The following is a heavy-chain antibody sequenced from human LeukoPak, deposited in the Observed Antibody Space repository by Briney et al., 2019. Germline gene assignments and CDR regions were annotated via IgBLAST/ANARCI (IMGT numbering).Heavy chain of an antibody. Sequence: GASVKVSCTASGYTFTSYYMHWVRQAPGRGLEWMGIINPSGGSTSYAQKFQGRVTMTRDTSTSTVYMELSSLRSEDTAVYYCARGNSIVVVTATFDYWGQGTLVTVSS. D-gene: IGHD2-21*02. V-gene: IGHV1-46*01. CDR2: INPSGGST. CDR1: GYTFTSYY. CDR3: ARGNSIVVVTATFDY. J-gene: IGHJ4*02.